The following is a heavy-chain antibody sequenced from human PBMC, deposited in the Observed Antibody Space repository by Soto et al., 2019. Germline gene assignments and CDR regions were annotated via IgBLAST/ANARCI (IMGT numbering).Heavy chain of an antibody. Sequence: GGSLRLSCEASGFTFSYYGLTWVRQAPGRGLEWVSSIGRRGDATFYADSVKGRFTISRDNSENSLYLHMNNLRAEDTGRYFCAKELFAAAYAATSAFDLWGQGTLVTVSS. CDR2: IGRRGDAT. CDR3: AKELFAAAYAATSAFDL. D-gene: IGHD2-8*01. V-gene: IGHV3-23*01. CDR1: GFTFSYYG. J-gene: IGHJ4*02.